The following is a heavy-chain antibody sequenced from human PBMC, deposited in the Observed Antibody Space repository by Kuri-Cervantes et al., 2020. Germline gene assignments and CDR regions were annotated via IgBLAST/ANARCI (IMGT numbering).Heavy chain of an antibody. CDR1: GFTFSSYA. Sequence: GESLKISCAASGFTFSSYAMHWVRQAPGKGLEWVAVISYDGSNKYYADSVKGRFTISRDNSKNTLYLQMNSLRAEDTAVYYCAKSVVVTAIRPRFDYWGQGTLVTVSS. CDR3: AKSVVVTAIRPRFDY. J-gene: IGHJ4*02. D-gene: IGHD2-21*02. CDR2: ISYDGSNK. V-gene: IGHV3-30-3*02.